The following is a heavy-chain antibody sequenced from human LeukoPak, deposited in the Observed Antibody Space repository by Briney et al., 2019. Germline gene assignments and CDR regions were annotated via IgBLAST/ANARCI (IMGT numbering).Heavy chain of an antibody. CDR1: GGSISSYY. J-gene: IGHJ4*02. V-gene: IGHV4-59*01. Sequence: SETLSLTCTVSGGSISSYYWSWIRQPPGTGLEWIGYIYYSGSTNYNPSLKSRVAISVDTSKNQFSLKLSSVTAADTAVYYCARGGYSYGLVYWGQGTLVTVSS. CDR2: IYYSGST. D-gene: IGHD5-18*01. CDR3: ARGGYSYGLVY.